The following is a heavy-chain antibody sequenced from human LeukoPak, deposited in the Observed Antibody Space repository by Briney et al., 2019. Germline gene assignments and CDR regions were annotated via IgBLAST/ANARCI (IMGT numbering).Heavy chain of an antibody. CDR1: GFTFDDYG. CDR2: ISGDGGNT. D-gene: IGHD5-24*01. Sequence: GGSLRLSCAASGFTFDDYGIHWVRQAPGKGLEWVSLISGDGGNTYYADSVKGRFNISRDNSKNSLYLQMNSLRTEDTALYYCAKDIGDGYNFGFDYWGQGTLVTVSS. V-gene: IGHV3-43*02. CDR3: AKDIGDGYNFGFDY. J-gene: IGHJ4*02.